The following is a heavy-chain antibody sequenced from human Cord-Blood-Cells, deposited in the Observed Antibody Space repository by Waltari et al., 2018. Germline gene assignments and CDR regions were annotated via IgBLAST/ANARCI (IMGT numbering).Heavy chain of an antibody. Sequence: EVQLVESGGGLVKPGGSLRISCAASGFTFSNAWMSWVRQAPGKGLEWVGRIKSKTDGGTTDHAAPVKGRFTISRDDSKNTLYLQMNSLKTEDTAVYYCTTAGRQQLVLLGWFDPWGQGTLVTVSS. CDR3: TTAGRQQLVLLGWFDP. CDR2: IKSKTDGGTT. J-gene: IGHJ5*02. V-gene: IGHV3-15*01. D-gene: IGHD6-13*01. CDR1: GFTFSNAW.